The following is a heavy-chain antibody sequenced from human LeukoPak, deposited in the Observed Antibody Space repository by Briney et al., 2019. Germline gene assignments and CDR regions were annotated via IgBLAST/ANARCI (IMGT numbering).Heavy chain of an antibody. D-gene: IGHD3-9*01. Sequence: ASVKVSCKASGYTFTGYYMHWVRQAPGQGLEWMGWISPNSGGTNYAQKFQGRVTMTRDTSISTAYMELSRLRSDDTAVYYCARDPQILTGYRRKIGYFDYWGQGTLVTVSS. CDR2: ISPNSGGT. V-gene: IGHV1-2*02. CDR3: ARDPQILTGYRRKIGYFDY. CDR1: GYTFTGYY. J-gene: IGHJ4*02.